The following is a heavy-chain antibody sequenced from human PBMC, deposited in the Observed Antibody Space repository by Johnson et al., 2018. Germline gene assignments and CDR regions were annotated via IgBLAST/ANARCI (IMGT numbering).Heavy chain of an antibody. Sequence: EVQLVESGGGLVQPGGSLSLSCAASGFTFSSYWLSWVRQAPGKGLEWVANIKQDGSEKSYVDSVKGRFNISRDNAKNSLFLQMRSLRVEDTAVYYCRTTGTTNSYYYGMDVWGQGTTGIVSS. CDR3: RTTGTTNSYYYGMDV. CDR1: GFTFSSYW. J-gene: IGHJ6*02. D-gene: IGHD1-1*01. CDR2: IKQDGSEK. V-gene: IGHV3-7*01.